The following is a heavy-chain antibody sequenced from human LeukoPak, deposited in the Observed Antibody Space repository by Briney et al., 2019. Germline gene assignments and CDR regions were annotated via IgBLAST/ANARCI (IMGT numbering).Heavy chain of an antibody. J-gene: IGHJ4*02. V-gene: IGHV3-15*01. Sequence: SGGSLRLSCAASGFTFSSYGMHWVRQAPGKGLEWVGRIKSKTDGGTTDYAAPVKGRFTISRDDSKNTLYLQMNSLKTEDTAVYYCTTDTYYYDSSGYYHFDYWGQGTLVTVSS. CDR3: TTDTYYYDSSGYYHFDY. CDR1: GFTFSSYG. CDR2: IKSKTDGGTT. D-gene: IGHD3-22*01.